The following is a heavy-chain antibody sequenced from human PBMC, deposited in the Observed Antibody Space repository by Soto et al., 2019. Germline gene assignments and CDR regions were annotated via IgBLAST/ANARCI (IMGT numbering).Heavy chain of an antibody. Sequence: QMQLVQSGPEVKKPGTSVKVSCKASGFTFTSSAVQWVRQARGQRLEWIGWIVVGSGNTNYAQKFQERVTITRDMSTSTAYRELSSLRSEDTAVYYCAADMVAATRDNYYYYGMDVWGQGSTVTVSS. V-gene: IGHV1-58*01. D-gene: IGHD2-15*01. CDR3: AADMVAATRDNYYYYGMDV. CDR2: IVVGSGNT. CDR1: GFTFTSSA. J-gene: IGHJ6*02.